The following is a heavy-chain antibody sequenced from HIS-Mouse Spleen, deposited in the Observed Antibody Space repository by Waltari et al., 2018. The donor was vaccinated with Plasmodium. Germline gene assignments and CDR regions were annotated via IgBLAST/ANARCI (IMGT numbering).Heavy chain of an antibody. CDR1: GLTFSRYW. CDR3: ASSWYWYFDL. J-gene: IGHJ2*01. CDR2: IKQDGSEK. D-gene: IGHD6-13*01. Sequence: EVQLVESGGGLVQPGWSLSLSCAASGLTFSRYWMSWVRQAPGKGLEWVANIKQDGSEKYYVDSVKGRFTISRDNAKNSLYLQMNSLRAEDTAVYYCASSWYWYFDLWGRGTLVTVSS. V-gene: IGHV3-7*01.